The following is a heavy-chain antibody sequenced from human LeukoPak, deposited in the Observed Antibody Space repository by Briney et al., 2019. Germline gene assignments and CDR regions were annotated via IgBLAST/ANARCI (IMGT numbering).Heavy chain of an antibody. CDR3: ANIASSRWYEHFQH. CDR2: ISYDGSNK. D-gene: IGHD6-13*01. CDR1: GFTFSSYA. V-gene: IGHV3-30-3*01. J-gene: IGHJ1*01. Sequence: GGSLRLSCAASGFTFSSYAMHWVRQAPGKGLEWVAVISYDGSNKYYADSVKGRFTISRDNSKNTLYLQMNSLRAEDTAVYYCANIASSRWYEHFQHWGQGTLVTVSS.